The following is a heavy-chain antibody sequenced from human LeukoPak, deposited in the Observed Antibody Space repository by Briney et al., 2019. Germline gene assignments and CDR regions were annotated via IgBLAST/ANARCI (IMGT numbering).Heavy chain of an antibody. Sequence: GGSLRLSCAASGFTFSSYEMNRVRQAPGKGLEWVSGINWNGGSTGYADSVKGRFTISRDNAKNSLYLQTNSLRAEDTALYYCARDWADVLRYFDWLSHDAFDIRGQGTMVTVSS. J-gene: IGHJ3*02. CDR2: INWNGGST. D-gene: IGHD3-9*01. CDR1: GFTFSSYE. CDR3: ARDWADVLRYFDWLSHDAFDI. V-gene: IGHV3-20*04.